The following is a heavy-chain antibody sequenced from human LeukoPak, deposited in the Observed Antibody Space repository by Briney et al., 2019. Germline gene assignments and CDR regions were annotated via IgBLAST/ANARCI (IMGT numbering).Heavy chain of an antibody. CDR3: TRDATGDPDH. CDR1: GFTFSRYG. V-gene: IGHV3-48*01. D-gene: IGHD7-27*01. Sequence: PGGSLRLSCAASGFTFSRYGMNWVRQAPGKGLEWVSYISSSSDTIYYAESVKGRFTMSRDNAKNSLFLQMNSLRVEDTAVYYCTRDATGDPDHWGQGTLVTVSS. J-gene: IGHJ4*02. CDR2: ISSSSDTI.